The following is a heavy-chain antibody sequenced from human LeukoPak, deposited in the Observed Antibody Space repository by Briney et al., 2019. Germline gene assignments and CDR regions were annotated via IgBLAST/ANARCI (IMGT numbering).Heavy chain of an antibody. D-gene: IGHD3-10*01. CDR2: INPNSGGT. J-gene: IGHJ4*02. CDR3: ARGYSLWFGELSALTD. Sequence: ASVKVSCKASGYTFTGYYMHWVRQAPGQGLEWMGWINPNSGGTNYAQKFQGRVTMTRDTSISTAYMELSRLRSDDTAVYYCARGYSLWFGELSALTDWGQGTLVTVSS. V-gene: IGHV1-2*02. CDR1: GYTFTGYY.